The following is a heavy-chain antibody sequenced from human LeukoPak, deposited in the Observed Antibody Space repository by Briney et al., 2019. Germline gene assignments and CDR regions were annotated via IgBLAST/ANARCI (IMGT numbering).Heavy chain of an antibody. V-gene: IGHV3-30-3*01. CDR3: AREWYYYGSGSYLKALDY. CDR2: ISYDGSNK. J-gene: IGHJ4*02. Sequence: GGSLRLSCVASGFTFSSYAMHWVRQAPGKGLEWVAVISYDGSNKYYADSVKGRFTISRDNSKNTLYLQMNSLRAEDTAVYYCAREWYYYGSGSYLKALDYWGQGTLVTVSS. CDR1: GFTFSSYA. D-gene: IGHD3-10*01.